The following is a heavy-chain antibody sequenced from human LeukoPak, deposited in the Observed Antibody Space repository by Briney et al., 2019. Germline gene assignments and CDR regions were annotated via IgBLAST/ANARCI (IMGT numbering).Heavy chain of an antibody. CDR2: INPSGGST. J-gene: IGHJ4*02. CDR1: GYTFTGYY. Sequence: ASVTVSCKASGYTFTGYYMHWVRQAPGQGLEWMGIINPSGGSTSYAQKFQGRVTMTRDTSTSTVYMELSSLRSEDTAVYYCARELSITMIVVSFDYWGQGTLVTVSS. CDR3: ARELSITMIVVSFDY. D-gene: IGHD3-22*01. V-gene: IGHV1-46*01.